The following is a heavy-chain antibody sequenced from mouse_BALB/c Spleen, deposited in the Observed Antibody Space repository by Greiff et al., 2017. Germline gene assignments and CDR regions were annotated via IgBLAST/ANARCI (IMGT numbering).Heavy chain of an antibody. J-gene: IGHJ1*01. CDR1: GYTFTSYW. V-gene: IGHV1-5*01. CDR2: IYPGNSDT. D-gene: IGHD1-1*01. CDR3: TRATEGSSSYWYFDV. Sequence: DVKLQESGTVLARPGASVKMSCKASGYTFTSYWMHWVKQRPGQGLEWIGAIYPGNSDTSYNQKFKGKAKLTAVTSTSTAYMELSSLTNEDSAVYYCTRATEGSSSYWYFDVWGAGTTVTVSS.